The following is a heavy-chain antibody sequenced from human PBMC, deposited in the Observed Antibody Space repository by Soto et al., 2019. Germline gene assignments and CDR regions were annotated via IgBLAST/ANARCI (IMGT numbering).Heavy chain of an antibody. J-gene: IGHJ5*02. CDR1: GGSISSYY. D-gene: IGHD2-2*01. V-gene: IGHV4-59*08. CDR2: IYYSGST. CDR3: ARRYCSSTSCYNWFDP. Sequence: QVQLQESGPGLVKPSETLSLTCTVSGGSISSYYWSWIRQPPGKGLEWIGYIYYSGSTNYNPSIKSRVTISVDTSKNQYTLKLSSVTAADTAVYYCARRYCSSTSCYNWFDPWGQGTLVTVSS.